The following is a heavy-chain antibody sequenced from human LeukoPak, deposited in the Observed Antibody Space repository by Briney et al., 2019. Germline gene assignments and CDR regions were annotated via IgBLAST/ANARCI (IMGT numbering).Heavy chain of an antibody. CDR1: GFTFSSYE. CDR2: ISSSGSTI. J-gene: IGHJ4*02. D-gene: IGHD3-10*01. CDR3: ARGPWFGESSSLYYFDY. Sequence: PGGSLRLSCAASGFTFSSYEMNWVRQAPGKGLEWVSYISSSGSTIYYADSVKGRFTISRDNAKNSLYLQMNSLRAEDTAVYYCARGPWFGESSSLYYFDYWGQGTLVTVSS. V-gene: IGHV3-48*03.